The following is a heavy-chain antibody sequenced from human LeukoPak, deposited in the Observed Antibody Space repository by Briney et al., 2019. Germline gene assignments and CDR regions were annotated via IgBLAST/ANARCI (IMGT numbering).Heavy chain of an antibody. D-gene: IGHD5-24*01. CDR3: ARIRDGYNDAYDI. V-gene: IGHV1-46*01. J-gene: IGHJ3*02. CDR2: INPSGGST. CDR1: GYTFTSYY. Sequence: ASVKVSCKASGYTFTSYYMHWVRQAPGQGLEWMRIINPSGGSTSYAQKFQGRVTMTRDTSTTTVYMELSSLRSEDTAIYYCARIRDGYNDAYDIWGQGTVVTVPS.